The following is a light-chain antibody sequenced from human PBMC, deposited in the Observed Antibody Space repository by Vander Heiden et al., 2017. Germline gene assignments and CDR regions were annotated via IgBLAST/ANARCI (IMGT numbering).Light chain of an antibody. CDR1: SSAVGGYNY. Sequence: QSALTQPASVSGSPGQSTTISCTGTSSAVGGYNYVSWYQQHPGKAPKLMIYDVSNRPSGVSNRFSGSKSGNTASLTISGLQAEDEADYYCSSYTSSSTPWVFGGGTKLTVL. CDR3: SSYTSSSTPWV. J-gene: IGLJ3*02. V-gene: IGLV2-14*03. CDR2: DVS.